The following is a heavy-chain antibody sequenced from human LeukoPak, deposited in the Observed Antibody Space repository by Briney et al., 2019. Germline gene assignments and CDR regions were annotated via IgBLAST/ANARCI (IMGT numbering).Heavy chain of an antibody. V-gene: IGHV4-39*07. Sequence: SETLSLTCAVSGGSITSTTDSWAWIRQSSGKGLERIGSIYSSGQSYYKVSLRSRVTMSVDTSKDLFSLKLNSVTAADTAVYYCARDLLHRGYAFDIWGQGTMVTVSS. D-gene: IGHD5-12*01. CDR3: ARDLLHRGYAFDI. CDR1: GGSITSTTDS. J-gene: IGHJ3*02. CDR2: IYSSGQS.